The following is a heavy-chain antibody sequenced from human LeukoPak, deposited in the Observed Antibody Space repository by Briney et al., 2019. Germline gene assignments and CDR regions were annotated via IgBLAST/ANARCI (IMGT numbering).Heavy chain of an antibody. CDR3: ARQYSYTVFGY. V-gene: IGHV5-51*01. J-gene: IGHJ4*02. D-gene: IGHD5-18*01. CDR1: GYSFTSYW. CDR2: IYPGDSDT. Sequence: GESLKLSCKGSGYSFTSYWIGWVRQMLGKGLEWMGIIYPGDSDTRYSPSFQGQVTISADKSISTAYLQWSSLKASDTAMYYCARQYSYTVFGYWGQGTLVTVSS.